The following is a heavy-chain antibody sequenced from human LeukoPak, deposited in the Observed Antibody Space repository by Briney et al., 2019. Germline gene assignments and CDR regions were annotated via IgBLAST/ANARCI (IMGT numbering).Heavy chain of an antibody. D-gene: IGHD1-26*01. CDR1: GFSFDDYA. V-gene: IGHV3-9*01. Sequence: GRSLRLSCAASGFSFDDYAMHWVRQAPGKGLEWVSGISWNSDTIGYADSVKGRFTISRDNAKNSLYLQMNSLRAGDTALYYCAKDISGTYLAALDYWGQGTLVTVSS. J-gene: IGHJ4*02. CDR3: AKDISGTYLAALDY. CDR2: ISWNSDTI.